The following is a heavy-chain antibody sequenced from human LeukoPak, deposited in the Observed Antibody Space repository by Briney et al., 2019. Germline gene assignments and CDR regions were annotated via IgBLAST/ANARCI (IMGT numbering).Heavy chain of an antibody. V-gene: IGHV4-59*08. CDR2: IYYSGST. J-gene: IGHJ4*02. CDR1: GGSISTYY. CDR3: ARQAYCSSSSCYPFDY. Sequence: PAETLSLTCTVSGGSISTYYWSWIRQPPGKGLEWMGYIYYSGSTNYNPSLKSRVTISVDTSKNQFSLKLSSVTAADTAVYYCARQAYCSSSSCYPFDYWGQGTLVTVSS. D-gene: IGHD2-2*01.